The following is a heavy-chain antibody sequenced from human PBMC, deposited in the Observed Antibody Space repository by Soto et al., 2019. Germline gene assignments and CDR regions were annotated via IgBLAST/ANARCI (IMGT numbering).Heavy chain of an antibody. D-gene: IGHD2-2*01. Sequence: SETLSLTCTVSGGSISSYFWTWIRQSPGKGLQWIGYVHYSGNTNYNPSLKSRVTMSVDTSKSQFSLRLTSVTAADTAVYYCARMNQLAPKRNAFDIWGQGTTVTVSS. V-gene: IGHV4-59*01. CDR3: ARMNQLAPKRNAFDI. CDR1: GGSISSYF. CDR2: VHYSGNT. J-gene: IGHJ3*02.